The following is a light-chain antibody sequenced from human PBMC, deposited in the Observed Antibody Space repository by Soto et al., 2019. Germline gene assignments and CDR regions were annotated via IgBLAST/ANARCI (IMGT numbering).Light chain of an antibody. CDR2: WAS. V-gene: IGKV4-1*01. Sequence: DIVMTQSPDSLAVSLGERATINCKSSQSVLSSSDNQNYLAWYQQKPGQPPKLLFYWASTRDSGVPDRFSGSGSGTDFTLTISSLQAEDVAIYHCQQLYSTLPTFGQGTKVEIK. J-gene: IGKJ1*01. CDR3: QQLYSTLPT. CDR1: QSVLSSSDNQNY.